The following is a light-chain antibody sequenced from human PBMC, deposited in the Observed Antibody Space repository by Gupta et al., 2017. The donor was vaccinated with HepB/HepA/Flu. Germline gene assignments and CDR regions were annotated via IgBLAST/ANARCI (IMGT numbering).Light chain of an antibody. Sequence: DIQMMQSPSSVSVSVGDRVTITCRASQGISSWLAWYQQKPGKAPKLLIYLASNLATGVPSRFSGSGSGTDFTLTISSLQPEDFAIYYCQQGNSFPLTFGQGTQLDIK. CDR2: LAS. V-gene: IGKV1-12*01. J-gene: IGKJ5*01. CDR1: QGISSW. CDR3: QQGNSFPLT.